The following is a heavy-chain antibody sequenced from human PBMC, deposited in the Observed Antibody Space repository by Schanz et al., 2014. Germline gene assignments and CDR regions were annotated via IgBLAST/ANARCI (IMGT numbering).Heavy chain of an antibody. D-gene: IGHD2-21*01. J-gene: IGHJ4*02. CDR1: GFNFYTSA. V-gene: IGHV3-23*04. CDR2: LTEGGGGT. Sequence: EVRLVESGGGLVQPGGSLRLSCVASGFNFYTSAMTWVRQAPGKGLEWVSGLTEGGGGTYYTDAVKGRFTISRDSSKNTLYLQMNSLRADDTAVYYCAKSKSQLPLFDYWGQGTLVAVSS. CDR3: AKSKSQLPLFDY.